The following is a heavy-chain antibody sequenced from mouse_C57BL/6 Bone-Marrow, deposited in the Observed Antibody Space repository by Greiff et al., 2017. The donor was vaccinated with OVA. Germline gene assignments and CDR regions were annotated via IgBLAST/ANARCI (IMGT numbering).Heavy chain of an antibody. Sequence: VQLQQSGPELVKPGASVKISCKASGYSFTGYYMNWVKQSPEKSLEWIGEINPSTGGTTYNQKFKATATLTVDKSSSTAYMQLKSLTSEDSAVYYCASYYGRGLSYAMDYWGQGTSVTVSS. V-gene: IGHV1-42*01. CDR2: INPSTGGT. CDR3: ASYYGRGLSYAMDY. CDR1: GYSFTGYY. J-gene: IGHJ4*01. D-gene: IGHD1-1*01.